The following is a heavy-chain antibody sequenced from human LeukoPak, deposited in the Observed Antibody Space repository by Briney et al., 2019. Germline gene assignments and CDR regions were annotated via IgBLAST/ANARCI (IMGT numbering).Heavy chain of an antibody. J-gene: IGHJ4*02. D-gene: IGHD5-18*01. CDR3: ARVRVQLWLWSDY. Sequence: PGGSLRLSCAASGFTFSSYSMNWVRQAQGKGLEWVSYISSSSSTIYYADSVKGRFTISRDNAKNSLYLQMNTLRAEDTAVYYCARVRVQLWLWSDYWGQGTLVTVSS. CDR2: ISSSSSTI. CDR1: GFTFSSYS. V-gene: IGHV3-48*01.